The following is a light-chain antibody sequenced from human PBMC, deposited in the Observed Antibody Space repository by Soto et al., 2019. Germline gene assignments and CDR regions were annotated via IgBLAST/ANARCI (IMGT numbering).Light chain of an antibody. CDR1: SSDVGGYNY. CDR2: EVI. Sequence: QSVLTQPPSASGSPGQSVTISCTGTSSDVGGYNYVSWYQQHPGKAPKLIIYEVINRPSGVPDRFSGSKSDNTASLTVSGLRAEDEADYYCKSYAGRNTWVFGGGTKVTVL. V-gene: IGLV2-8*01. J-gene: IGLJ3*02. CDR3: KSYAGRNTWV.